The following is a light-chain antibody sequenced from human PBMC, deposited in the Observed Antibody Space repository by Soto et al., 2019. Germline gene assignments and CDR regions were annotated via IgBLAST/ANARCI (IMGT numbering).Light chain of an antibody. CDR2: AVS. CDR3: QQSFSIPWT. J-gene: IGKJ1*01. CDR1: QTVSTH. Sequence: DIPMTQSPSSLSASVGDRVTITCRASQTVSTHLSWYQRKPGKAPRLLIYAVSSVQRWIPYRFSGSGSGTNFTLTISNLEPEDFATYYCQQSFSIPWTFGQGTKVEMK. V-gene: IGKV1-39*01.